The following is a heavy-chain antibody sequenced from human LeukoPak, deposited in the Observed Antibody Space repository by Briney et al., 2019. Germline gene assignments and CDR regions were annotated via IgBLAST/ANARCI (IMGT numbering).Heavy chain of an antibody. CDR3: ARETSGYYYGSGSLDY. CDR2: ISSSGSTI. CDR1: GFTYSSYE. Sequence: GGSLRLSCAASGFTYSSYEMNWVRQDPGKGLEWVSYISSSGSTIYYADSVKGRFTISRDNAKNSLYLQMNSLRAEDTAVYYCARETSGYYYGSGSLDYWGQGTLVTVSS. J-gene: IGHJ4*02. V-gene: IGHV3-48*03. D-gene: IGHD3-10*01.